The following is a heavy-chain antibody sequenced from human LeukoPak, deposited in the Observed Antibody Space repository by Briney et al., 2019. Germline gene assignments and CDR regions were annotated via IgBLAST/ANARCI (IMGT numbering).Heavy chain of an antibody. CDR1: GFTFSSYN. D-gene: IGHD3-16*01. CDR2: ISGSGGST. J-gene: IGHJ4*02. Sequence: PGGSLRLSCAASGFTFSSYNMNWVRQAPGKGLEWVSAISGSGGSTYYADSVKGRFTISRDNSKNTLYLQMNSLRAEDTAVYYCAKRGGMYPAYYFDYWGQGTLVTVSS. V-gene: IGHV3-23*01. CDR3: AKRGGMYPAYYFDY.